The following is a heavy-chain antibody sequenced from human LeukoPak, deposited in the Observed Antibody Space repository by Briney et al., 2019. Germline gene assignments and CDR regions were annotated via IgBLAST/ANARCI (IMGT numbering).Heavy chain of an antibody. CDR2: ISHSGRTM. D-gene: IGHD5/OR15-5a*01. Sequence: PGGSLRLSCAASGFTFSDYYMSWIRQAPGKGLEWVSYISHSGRTMYYADSVKGRFTISRDNAKNSLYLQMNSLRAEDTAVYYCARASTIKLVYFDYWGQGTLVTVSS. J-gene: IGHJ4*02. CDR3: ARASTIKLVYFDY. CDR1: GFTFSDYY. V-gene: IGHV3-11*04.